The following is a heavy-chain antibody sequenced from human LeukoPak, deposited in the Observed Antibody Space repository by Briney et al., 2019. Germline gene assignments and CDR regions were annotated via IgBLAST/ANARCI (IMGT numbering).Heavy chain of an antibody. V-gene: IGHV3-48*01. CDR2: INSRSSTI. Sequence: GGSLRLSCAASRFTFSNYGVNWVRQAPGKGLEWVSYINSRSSTIYYADSVRGRFTISRDNAKNSLYLQMNSLRAEDTAVYYCAREAGITPFYYFDYWGQGTLVTVSS. CDR1: RFTFSNYG. D-gene: IGHD3-10*01. CDR3: AREAGITPFYYFDY. J-gene: IGHJ4*02.